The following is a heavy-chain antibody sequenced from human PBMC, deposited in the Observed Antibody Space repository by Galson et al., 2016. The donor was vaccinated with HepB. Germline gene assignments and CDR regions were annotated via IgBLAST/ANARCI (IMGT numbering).Heavy chain of an antibody. J-gene: IGHJ1*01. V-gene: IGHV4-59*12. CDR1: GGSISTYY. CDR3: ARAPASGFDVYGWSH. Sequence: SETLSLTCTVSGGSISTYYWSWIRQPPGKSLEWIGYIHYSGSTNCNPSLKTRVTISVDTSQNQFSLNLRSVTAADTATYYRARAPASGFDVYGWSHWGQGALLTVSS. CDR2: IHYSGST. D-gene: IGHD5-12*01.